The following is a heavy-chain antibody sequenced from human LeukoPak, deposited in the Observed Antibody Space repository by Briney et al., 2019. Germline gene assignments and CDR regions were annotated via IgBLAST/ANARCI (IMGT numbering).Heavy chain of an antibody. CDR2: ISWNSGSI. D-gene: IGHD3-10*01. V-gene: IGHV3-9*01. CDR3: AKGVSPGELLSILDY. J-gene: IGHJ4*02. CDR1: GFTFDDYA. Sequence: GGSLRLSCAASGFTFDDYAMHWVRQAPGKGLEWVSGISWNSGSIGYADSVKGRFTISRDNAKNSLYLQMNSLRAEDTALYYCAKGVSPGELLSILDYWGQGTLVTVSS.